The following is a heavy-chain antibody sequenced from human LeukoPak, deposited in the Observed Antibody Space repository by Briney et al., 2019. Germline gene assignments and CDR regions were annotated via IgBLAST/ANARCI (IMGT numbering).Heavy chain of an antibody. D-gene: IGHD6-19*01. V-gene: IGHV3-74*01. J-gene: IGHJ4*02. CDR1: GFTFSSYW. CDR2: ISPDGSVT. Sequence: GGSLRLSCAASGFTFSSYWIHWVRQAPGKGLVWVSRISPDGSVTNYADSVQGRFTISRDNSKNTLFLQMNSLRAEDTAVYYCTRGTGIGVTGALGDYWGQGTLITVSA. CDR3: TRGTGIGVTGALGDY.